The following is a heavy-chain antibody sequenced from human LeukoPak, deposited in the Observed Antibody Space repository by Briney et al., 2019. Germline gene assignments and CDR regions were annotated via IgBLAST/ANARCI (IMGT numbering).Heavy chain of an antibody. Sequence: GGSLRPSCAASGFTFSSYSMNWVRQAPGKGLEWVSSISSSSSYIYYADSVKGRFTISRDNAKNSLYLQMNSLRAEDTAVYYCARESYCGGDCYAFDIWGQGTMVTVSS. J-gene: IGHJ3*02. V-gene: IGHV3-21*01. CDR3: ARESYCGGDCYAFDI. CDR2: ISSSSSYI. CDR1: GFTFSSYS. D-gene: IGHD2-21*02.